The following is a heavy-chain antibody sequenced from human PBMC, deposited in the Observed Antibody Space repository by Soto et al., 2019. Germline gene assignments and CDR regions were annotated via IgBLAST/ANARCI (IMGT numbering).Heavy chain of an antibody. V-gene: IGHV5-10-1*01. CDR1: GYSFTSYW. J-gene: IGHJ6*02. D-gene: IGHD3-3*01. Sequence: GESLKISCKGSGYSFTSYWISWVRQMPGKGLEWMGRIDPSDSYTNYSPSFQGHVTISADKSISTAYLQWSSLKASDTAMYYCASLPRFSNYYYGMDVWGQGTTVTAP. CDR3: ASLPRFSNYYYGMDV. CDR2: IDPSDSYT.